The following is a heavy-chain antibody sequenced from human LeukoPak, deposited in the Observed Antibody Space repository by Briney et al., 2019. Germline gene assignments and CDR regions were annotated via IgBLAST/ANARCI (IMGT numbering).Heavy chain of an antibody. D-gene: IGHD2-15*01. Sequence: SETLSLTCAVYGASFSGHYWSWIRQPPGKGLEWIGEINHSGSTNYNPSLKSRVTISVDTSKNQFSLKLSSVTAADTAVYYCARTVRVGPNWFDPWGQGTLVTVSS. CDR2: INHSGST. V-gene: IGHV4-34*01. CDR1: GASFSGHY. CDR3: ARTVRVGPNWFDP. J-gene: IGHJ5*02.